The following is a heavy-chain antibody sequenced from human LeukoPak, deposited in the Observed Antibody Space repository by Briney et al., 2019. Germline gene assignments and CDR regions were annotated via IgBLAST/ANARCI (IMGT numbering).Heavy chain of an antibody. CDR1: GFTFTYYA. CDR2: VSNDGSNQ. J-gene: IGHJ3*01. D-gene: IGHD3-10*01. V-gene: IGHV3-30-3*01. CDR3: ARGPDPVVRGPRRAFDL. Sequence: GGSLRLSCAASGFTFTYYAMHWVRQAPGKGLEWVSVVSNDGSNQDYTDSVKGRFIISRDDSKSTVYLQMNSLRVDDTAMYYCARGPDPVVRGPRRAFDLWGQGTMVTVSS.